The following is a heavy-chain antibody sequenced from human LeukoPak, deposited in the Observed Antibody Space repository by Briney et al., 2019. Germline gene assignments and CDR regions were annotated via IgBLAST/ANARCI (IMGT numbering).Heavy chain of an antibody. V-gene: IGHV3-7*01. CDR2: IKQDGSEK. Sequence: GGSLRLSCAASGFTFSNYWMSWVRQAPGKGLEWVANIKQDGSEKYYVGSVKGRFTISRDNAKKSLYLQMNSLRAEDTAVYYCARDEYYYDSSGYYPPDYWGQGTLVTVSS. CDR1: GFTFSNYW. J-gene: IGHJ4*02. D-gene: IGHD3-22*01. CDR3: ARDEYYYDSSGYYPPDY.